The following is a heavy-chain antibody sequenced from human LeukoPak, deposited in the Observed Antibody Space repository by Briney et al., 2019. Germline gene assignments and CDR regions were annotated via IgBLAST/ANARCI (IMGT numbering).Heavy chain of an antibody. V-gene: IGHV1-69*01. Sequence: SVKVSCKASGGTFSSYAISWVRQAPGQGLEWMGGIIPIFGTANYAQKFQGRVTITADESTSTAYMELSSLRSEDTAVYYCAKGAGAQYYYDSSGYYGRRRYYYYMDVWGKGTTVTVSS. D-gene: IGHD3-22*01. CDR3: AKGAGAQYYYDSSGYYGRRRYYYYMDV. CDR1: GGTFSSYA. CDR2: IIPIFGTA. J-gene: IGHJ6*03.